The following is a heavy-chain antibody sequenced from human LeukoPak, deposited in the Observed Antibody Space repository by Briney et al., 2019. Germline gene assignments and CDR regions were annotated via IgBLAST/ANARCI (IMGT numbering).Heavy chain of an antibody. D-gene: IGHD1-1*01. J-gene: IGHJ4*02. V-gene: IGHV3-74*01. CDR1: GFSFSSYW. CDR3: ISDHTGHDDY. CDR2: INIDGSTT. Sequence: GGSLRLSCAASGFSFSSYWMHWVRQALEKGLVWVSRINIDGSTTTYADSVKGRFTISRDNAKNTLSLQMNSLRADDTAVYYCISDHTGHDDYWGQGTLVTVSS.